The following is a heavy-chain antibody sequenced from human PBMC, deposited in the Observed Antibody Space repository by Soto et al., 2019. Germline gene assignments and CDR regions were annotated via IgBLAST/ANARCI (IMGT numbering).Heavy chain of an antibody. CDR2: IIPIFGTA. D-gene: IGHD3-22*01. CDR3: ARAPNSSGYPSNPFDY. Sequence: ASVKVSCKASGGTFSSYAISWVRQAPGQGLEWMGGIIPIFGTANYAQKFQGRVTITADESTSTAYMELSSLRSEDTAVYYCARAPNSSGYPSNPFDYWGQRPLVTVSS. V-gene: IGHV1-69*13. CDR1: GGTFSSYA. J-gene: IGHJ4*02.